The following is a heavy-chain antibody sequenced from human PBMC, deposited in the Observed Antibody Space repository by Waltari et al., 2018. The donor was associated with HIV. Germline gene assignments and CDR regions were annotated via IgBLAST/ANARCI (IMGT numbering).Heavy chain of an antibody. Sequence: QVQLQESGPGLVKPSETLSLTCTVSGGSVSSGSYFWSWIRQPPGKGLEWIGYIYYSGSTNYNPSLKSRVTISVDTSKNQFSLKLSSVTAADTAVYYCARDLSRYAGWFDPWGQGTLVTVSS. CDR3: ARDLSRYAGWFDP. CDR1: GGSVSSGSYF. CDR2: IYYSGST. D-gene: IGHD1-1*01. V-gene: IGHV4-61*01. J-gene: IGHJ5*02.